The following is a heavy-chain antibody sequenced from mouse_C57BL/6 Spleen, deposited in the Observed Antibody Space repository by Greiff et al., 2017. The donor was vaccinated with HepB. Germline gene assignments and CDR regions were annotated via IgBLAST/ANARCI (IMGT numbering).Heavy chain of an antibody. CDR3: ATLYDGYPFAY. Sequence: QVQLQQSGPELVKPGASVKISCKASGYAFSSSWMNWVKQRPGKGLEWIGRIYPGDGDTNYNGKFKGKATLTADKSSSTAYMQLSSLTSEDSAVYFCATLYDGYPFAYWGQGTLVTVSA. J-gene: IGHJ3*01. D-gene: IGHD2-3*01. CDR2: IYPGDGDT. V-gene: IGHV1-82*01. CDR1: GYAFSSSW.